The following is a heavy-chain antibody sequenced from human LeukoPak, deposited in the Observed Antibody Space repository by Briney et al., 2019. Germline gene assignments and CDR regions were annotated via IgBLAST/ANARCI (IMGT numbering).Heavy chain of an antibody. CDR3: ARHGPGSFIGRDAFDI. V-gene: IGHV4-4*01. CDR2: VFDSPRI. CDR1: GDSISTRNW. J-gene: IGHJ3*02. Sequence: SGTPSLTCAVSGDSISTRNWFSWVRQSPGKGLEWLGEVFDSPRINYNPSVKGRVTISVDKSRNQFSLELRSVTAADTAMYWCARHGPGSFIGRDAFDIWGRGTMVTVS. D-gene: IGHD3-10*01.